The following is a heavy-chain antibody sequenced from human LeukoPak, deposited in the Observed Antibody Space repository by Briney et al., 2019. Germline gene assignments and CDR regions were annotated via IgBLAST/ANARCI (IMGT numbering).Heavy chain of an antibody. CDR1: GFTVGNNY. CDR2: IFSHGET. Sequence: PGGSLRLSCAASGFTVGNNYMNWVRHAPGKGLELVSLIFSHGETSYADSVKGRFTISRDNSKNTLYLQMNGLRVEDTAVYYCARDPPAVSINTYAWGQGTLVTVSS. D-gene: IGHD2-8*01. J-gene: IGHJ4*02. CDR3: ARDPPAVSINTYA. V-gene: IGHV3-66*01.